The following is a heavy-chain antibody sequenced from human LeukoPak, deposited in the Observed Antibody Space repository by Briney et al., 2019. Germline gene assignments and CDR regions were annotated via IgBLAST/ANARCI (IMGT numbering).Heavy chain of an antibody. J-gene: IGHJ4*02. D-gene: IGHD5-18*01. V-gene: IGHV4-59*01. Sequence: PSETLSLTCTVSGGSISSYYWSWIRLPPGKGLEWIGYIYYTGATYYNPSLKSRVTISLDTSKNQFSLKLSSVAAADAAVYYCARAGYSYGTGYYFDYWGQGALVTVSS. CDR2: IYYTGAT. CDR3: ARAGYSYGTGYYFDY. CDR1: GGSISSYY.